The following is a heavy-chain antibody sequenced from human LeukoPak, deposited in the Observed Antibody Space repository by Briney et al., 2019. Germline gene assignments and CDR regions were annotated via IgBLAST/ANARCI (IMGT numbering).Heavy chain of an antibody. V-gene: IGHV4-39*01. CDR1: GGSLSSSSYY. CDR2: IYYSGST. Sequence: SETLSLTCIVSGGSLSSSSYYWGWIRQPPGKGLEWIGSIYYSGSTHYNPSLKSTVAISVDTSEHRFSLKLSSVTAADTAVYYCARLALMVRGVTGRWFDPWGQGTLVTVSS. J-gene: IGHJ5*02. CDR3: ARLALMVRGVTGRWFDP. D-gene: IGHD3-10*01.